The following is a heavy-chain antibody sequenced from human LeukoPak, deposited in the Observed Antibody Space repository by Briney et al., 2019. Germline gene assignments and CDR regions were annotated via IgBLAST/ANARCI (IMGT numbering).Heavy chain of an antibody. CDR3: ARGRGEYYYDSSGYYYFDY. V-gene: IGHV1-2*02. CDR2: INPNSGGT. Sequence: ASVKVSCKASGYTFTGYYMHWVRQAPGQGLEWMGWINPNSGGTNYAQKFQGRVTMTRNTSISTAYMELSSLRSEDTAVYYCARGRGEYYYDSSGYYYFDYWGQGTLVTVSS. J-gene: IGHJ4*02. D-gene: IGHD3-22*01. CDR1: GYTFTGYY.